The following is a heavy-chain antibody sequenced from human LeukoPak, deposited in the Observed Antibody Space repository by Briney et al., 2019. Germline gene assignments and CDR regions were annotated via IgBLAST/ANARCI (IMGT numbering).Heavy chain of an antibody. CDR1: GFTFTDHP. CDR2: IGGDGIA. Sequence: GGSLRLSCVASGFTFTDHPMNWVRQAPGKGLEWISYIGGDGIAFYADSVKGRFTASKDDARKSMYLQMNSLRVEDTAVYYCARDLRFWSGYSWSHWGQGTLVTVSS. D-gene: IGHD3-3*01. CDR3: ARDLRFWSGYSWSH. J-gene: IGHJ4*02. V-gene: IGHV3-69-1*01.